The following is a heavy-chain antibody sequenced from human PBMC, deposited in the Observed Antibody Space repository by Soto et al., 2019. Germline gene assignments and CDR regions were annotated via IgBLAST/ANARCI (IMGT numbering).Heavy chain of an antibody. Sequence: QVQLQESGPGLVKPSETLSLTCTVSGAFSSTYYWSWIRQPPGKGLEWIGYMNNIGSSNYNPSLKSRVTISLDTSKNQFSLKLSSVIAADTAVYYCARSFCRDAVRCNWFDPWGLGTLVTAS. V-gene: IGHV4-59*01. D-gene: IGHD2-8*01. CDR1: GAFSSTYY. CDR2: MNNIGSS. J-gene: IGHJ5*02. CDR3: ARSFCRDAVRCNWFDP.